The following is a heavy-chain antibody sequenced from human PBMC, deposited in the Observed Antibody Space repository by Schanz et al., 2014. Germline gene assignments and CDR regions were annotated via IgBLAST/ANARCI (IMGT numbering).Heavy chain of an antibody. D-gene: IGHD2-8*02. CDR1: GFTFSSYG. CDR2: ISYDGNNE. J-gene: IGHJ4*02. Sequence: VQVVESGGGLVQPGGSLRLSCEASGFTFSSYGMHWVRQAPGKGLEWVAVISYDGNNEDYADSVKGRFSISRDNSQNTLYLQMDSLRPEDTAVYFCAKDTGYCHGGACYCFEYWGLGILVTVSS. CDR3: AKDTGYCHGGACYCFEY. V-gene: IGHV3-30*18.